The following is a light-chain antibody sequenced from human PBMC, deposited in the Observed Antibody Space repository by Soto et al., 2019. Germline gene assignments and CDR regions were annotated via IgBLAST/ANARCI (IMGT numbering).Light chain of an antibody. Sequence: DIQMTQSPSTLSASVGDRVTITCRASQSISTWLAWYQQKPGKAPKLLIYDASSLESGVPSRFGGGGSGTEFTLTISSLQPDAFGIYYCQQSNEYPRTFGQGTTGDIK. CDR1: QSISTW. V-gene: IGKV1-5*01. CDR3: QQSNEYPRT. J-gene: IGKJ2*01. CDR2: DAS.